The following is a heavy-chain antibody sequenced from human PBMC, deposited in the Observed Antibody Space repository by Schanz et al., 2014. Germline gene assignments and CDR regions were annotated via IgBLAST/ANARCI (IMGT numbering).Heavy chain of an antibody. CDR3: ARELAGVVAFRY. CDR1: GFNFGSHG. J-gene: IGHJ3*01. D-gene: IGHD6-19*01. V-gene: IGHV3-33*01. Sequence: QVQLVESGGGVVQPGRSLRLSCAASGFNFGSHGMHWVRQAPGKGLEWVAVISYDGSFKNYADSVRGRITMSRDNSKNSMYLQIISLRADDAAVYEWARELAGVVAFRYWGQGTMVTVSS. CDR2: ISYDGSFK.